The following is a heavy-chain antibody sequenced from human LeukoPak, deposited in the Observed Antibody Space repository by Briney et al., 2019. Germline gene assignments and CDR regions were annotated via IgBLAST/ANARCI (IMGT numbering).Heavy chain of an antibody. J-gene: IGHJ4*02. Sequence: ASVKVSCKASGYTFINYGITWVRQAPGQGLEWMGWISGYNGDTNYAQKLQDRVTMTTDTSTNTAYMELRSLRSDDTALYFCARGDAVVGATRVDYWGQGTLVTVSS. CDR2: ISGYNGDT. D-gene: IGHD1-26*01. V-gene: IGHV1-18*04. CDR1: GYTFINYG. CDR3: ARGDAVVGATRVDY.